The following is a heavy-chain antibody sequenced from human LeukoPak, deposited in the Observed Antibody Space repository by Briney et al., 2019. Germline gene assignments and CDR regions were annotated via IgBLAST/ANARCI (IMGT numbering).Heavy chain of an antibody. V-gene: IGHV1-3*02. CDR2: SNAGNGNT. D-gene: IGHD1-26*01. J-gene: IGHJ4*02. CDR1: GYTFTSYA. Sequence: ASVKVSCKASGYTFTSYAMHWVRQAPGQRLEWMGWSNAGNGNTKYSQEFQGRVTITRDTSASTAYMELSSLRSEDMAVYYCARAPGGSFDFDYWGQGTLVTVSS. CDR3: ARAPGGSFDFDY.